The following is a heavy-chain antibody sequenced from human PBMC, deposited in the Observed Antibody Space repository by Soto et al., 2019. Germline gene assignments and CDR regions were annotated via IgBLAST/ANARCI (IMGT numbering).Heavy chain of an antibody. CDR2: IIPIFGTA. Sequence: SVKVSCKASGGTFNSYAISWVRQAPGQGLEWMGGIIPIFGTANYAQKFQGRVTITADESTSTAYMELSSLRSEDTAVYYCARGSMIFGVVHNWFDPWGQGTLVTVSS. D-gene: IGHD3-3*01. J-gene: IGHJ5*02. V-gene: IGHV1-69*13. CDR3: ARGSMIFGVVHNWFDP. CDR1: GGTFNSYA.